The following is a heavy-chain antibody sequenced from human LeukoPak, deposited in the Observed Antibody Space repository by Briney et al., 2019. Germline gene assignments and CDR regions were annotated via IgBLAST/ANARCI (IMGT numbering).Heavy chain of an antibody. CDR3: ARVPSGYYGSGPDYGMDV. J-gene: IGHJ6*02. CDR1: GGSISSGSYY. V-gene: IGHV4-61*02. CDR2: IYTSGST. D-gene: IGHD3-10*01. Sequence: SETLSLTCTVSGGSISSGSYYWSWIRQPAGKGLEWIGRIYTSGSTNYNPSLKSRVTISVDTSKSQFSLKLSFVTAADTAVYYCARVPSGYYGSGPDYGMDVWGQGTTVTVSS.